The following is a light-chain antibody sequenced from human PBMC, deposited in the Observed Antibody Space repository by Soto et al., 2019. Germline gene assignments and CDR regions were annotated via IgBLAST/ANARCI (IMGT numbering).Light chain of an antibody. CDR1: QSISSSY. Sequence: DIVLTQSPGTLSLSPEERATLSCRASQSISSSYLAWYQQKPGQAPRLLIYGASSRATGLPDRFSGSGSGTDFTLTINRVAPEDFAVYYCQQYVSFPITFGQGTRLEIK. V-gene: IGKV3-20*01. CDR2: GAS. CDR3: QQYVSFPIT. J-gene: IGKJ5*01.